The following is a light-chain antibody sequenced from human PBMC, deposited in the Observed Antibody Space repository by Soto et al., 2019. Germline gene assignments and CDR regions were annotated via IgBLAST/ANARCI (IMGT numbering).Light chain of an antibody. V-gene: IGLV2-23*02. CDR1: SSDVGSDNL. CDR2: EVS. Sequence: QSLLTRPASVSGSPGQAITISCPGTSSDVGSDNLVSWYQQHPGKAPKFMIYEVSKRPSGVSNRFSGSKSGNTASLTISGLQAEDEADYYCCLYAGTSTYVFGTGTKVTVL. J-gene: IGLJ1*01. CDR3: CLYAGTSTYV.